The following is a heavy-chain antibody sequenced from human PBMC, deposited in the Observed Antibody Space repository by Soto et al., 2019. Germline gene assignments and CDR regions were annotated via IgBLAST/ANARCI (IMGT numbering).Heavy chain of an antibody. CDR3: ARLQIQAAGTN. J-gene: IGHJ4*02. V-gene: IGHV1-2*02. Sequence: QVQLVQSGAEVKKPGASVKVSCKASGNTFSDYYMHWVRQAPGQGLEWMGWITANSGDTTYAQKFQRRVTMTRDTSISTAYMQLSRLSSDDTAIYYCARLQIQAAGTNWGQGTLVTVSS. CDR1: GNTFSDYY. D-gene: IGHD6-13*01. CDR2: ITANSGDT.